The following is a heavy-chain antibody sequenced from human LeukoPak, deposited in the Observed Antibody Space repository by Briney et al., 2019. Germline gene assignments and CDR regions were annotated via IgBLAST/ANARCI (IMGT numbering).Heavy chain of an antibody. V-gene: IGHV3-9*01. J-gene: IGHJ4*02. CDR1: GFTFDDYA. CDR3: AKDMSGSGYSYGLFDY. Sequence: GRSLRISCAASGFTFDDYAMHWVRQAPGKGLEWVSGISWNSGSIGYADSVKGRFTISRDNAKNSLYLQMNSLRAEDTALYYCAKDMSGSGYSYGLFDYWGQGTLVTVSS. CDR2: ISWNSGSI. D-gene: IGHD5-18*01.